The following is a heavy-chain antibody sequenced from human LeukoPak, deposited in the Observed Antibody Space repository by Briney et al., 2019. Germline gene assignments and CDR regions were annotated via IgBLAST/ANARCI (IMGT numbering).Heavy chain of an antibody. J-gene: IGHJ4*02. CDR1: GGSISSYY. CDR2: IYYSGST. CDR3: ARAPTYYDFWSGTYIFDY. D-gene: IGHD3-3*01. V-gene: IGHV4-59*01. Sequence: SETLSLTCTVSGGSISSYYWSWIRQPPGKGLEWIGYIYYSGSTNYNPSLKSRVTISVDTSKNQFSLKLSSVTAADTAVHYCARAPTYYDFWSGTYIFDYWGQGTLVTVSS.